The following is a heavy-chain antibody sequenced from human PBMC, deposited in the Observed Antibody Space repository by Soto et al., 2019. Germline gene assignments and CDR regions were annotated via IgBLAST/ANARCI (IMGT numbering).Heavy chain of an antibody. V-gene: IGHV3-21*01. CDR2: ISSSSSYI. CDR1: GFTFSSYS. CDR3: ARSTHKGEERGYYYYYGMDV. Sequence: EVQLVESGGGLVKPGGSLRLSCAASGFTFSSYSMNWVRQAPGKGLEWVSSISSSSSYIYYADSVKGRFTISRDNAKNSLYLQMNSLRAEDAAVYYCARSTHKGEERGYYYYYGMDVWGQGTTVTVSS. J-gene: IGHJ6*02. D-gene: IGHD3-16*01.